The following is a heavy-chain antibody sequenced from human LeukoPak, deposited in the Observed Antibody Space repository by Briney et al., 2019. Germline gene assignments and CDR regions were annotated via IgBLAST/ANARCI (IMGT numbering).Heavy chain of an antibody. CDR1: GFTFSDYY. V-gene: IGHV3-11*06. D-gene: IGHD3-10*01. CDR2: ISSSSSYT. Sequence: GGSLRLSCAASGFTFSDYYMSWIRQAPGKGLEWVSYISSSSSYTNYADSVKGRFTISRDNAKNSLYLQMNSLRAEDTAVYYCARLLYGSGQGWFDSWGQGTLVTVSS. CDR3: ARLLYGSGQGWFDS. J-gene: IGHJ5*01.